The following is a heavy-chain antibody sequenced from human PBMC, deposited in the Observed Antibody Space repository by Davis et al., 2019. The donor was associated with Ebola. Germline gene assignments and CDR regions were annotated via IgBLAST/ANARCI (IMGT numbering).Heavy chain of an antibody. CDR1: GFSLSTSGVG. D-gene: IGHD6-19*01. CDR3: ARIHGIAVAGDYYYGMDV. Sequence: SGPTLVKPTQTLTLTCTFSGFSLSTSGVGVGWIRQPPGKALEWLAHIFSNDEKSYSTSLKSRLTISKDTSKSQVVLTMTNMDPVDTDTYYCARIHGIAVAGDYYYGMDVWGQGTTVTVSS. J-gene: IGHJ6*02. CDR2: IFSNDEK. V-gene: IGHV2-26*01.